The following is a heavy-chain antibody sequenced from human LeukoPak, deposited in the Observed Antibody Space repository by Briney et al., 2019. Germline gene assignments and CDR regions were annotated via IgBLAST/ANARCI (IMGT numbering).Heavy chain of an antibody. Sequence: SETLSLTCTVSGGSISSHYWSWIRQPPGKGLEWIGYIYYSGSTNYNPSLKSRVTISVDTSKNQFSLKLSSVTAADTAVYYCAREYTYSSGWFWFDPWGQGTQVTVSS. V-gene: IGHV4-59*11. D-gene: IGHD6-19*01. CDR3: AREYTYSSGWFWFDP. J-gene: IGHJ5*02. CDR2: IYYSGST. CDR1: GGSISSHY.